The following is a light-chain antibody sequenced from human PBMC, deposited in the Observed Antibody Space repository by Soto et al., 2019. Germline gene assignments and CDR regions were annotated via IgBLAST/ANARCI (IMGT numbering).Light chain of an antibody. CDR3: QQRSSWPL. CDR2: ETS. Sequence: EIVLTQSPATLSLSPGERATLSCRASRSVSSYLAWYQQQPGQAPRLLIYETSKRATGIPARFSGSGSGADFTLTISSLEPEDFAVYYCQQRSSWPLFGQGTRLEIK. J-gene: IGKJ5*01. CDR1: RSVSSY. V-gene: IGKV3-11*01.